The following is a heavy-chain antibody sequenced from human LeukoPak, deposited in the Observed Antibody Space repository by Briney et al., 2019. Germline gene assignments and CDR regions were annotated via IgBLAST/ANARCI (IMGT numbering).Heavy chain of an antibody. CDR3: ARVDRGRYGAIAFDN. V-gene: IGHV3-53*01. Sequence: GASLRLSCAASGFIVSSNYMSWVRQAPGQGLEGVSVICTGGNKYYADSVKGRLTAARNNFKNMLYLQKNRLRAEDPAVYYCARVDRGRYGAIAFDNWGQGTMVTVYS. CDR2: ICTGGNK. J-gene: IGHJ3*02. CDR1: GFIVSSNY. D-gene: IGHD6-19*01.